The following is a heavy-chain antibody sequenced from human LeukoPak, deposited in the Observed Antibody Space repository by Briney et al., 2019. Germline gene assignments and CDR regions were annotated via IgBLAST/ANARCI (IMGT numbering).Heavy chain of an antibody. Sequence: SQTLSLTCTVSGGSISSGDYYWSWIRQPPGKGLEWIGYIYYSGSTYYNPSLKSRVTMSVDTSKDQFSLKLSSVTAADTAVYYCARASRVELYYYYYYMDVWGKGTTVTVSS. D-gene: IGHD1-26*01. V-gene: IGHV4-30-4*08. CDR2: IYYSGST. CDR1: GGSISSGDYY. J-gene: IGHJ6*03. CDR3: ARASRVELYYYYYYMDV.